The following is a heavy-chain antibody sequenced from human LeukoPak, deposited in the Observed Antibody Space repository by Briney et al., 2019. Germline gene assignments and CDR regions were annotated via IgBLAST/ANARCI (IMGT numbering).Heavy chain of an antibody. CDR3: AREDSTPARGVVISTHAFDI. J-gene: IGHJ3*02. CDR2: IWYDGSNK. D-gene: IGHD3-3*01. CDR1: GFTFSSYG. Sequence: PGRSLRLSCAASGFTFSSYGIHWVRQAPGKGLEWVAVIWYDGSNKYYADSVKGRFTISRDNSKNTLYLQMNSLRAEDTAVYYCAREDSTPARGVVISTHAFDIWGQGTMVTVSS. V-gene: IGHV3-33*08.